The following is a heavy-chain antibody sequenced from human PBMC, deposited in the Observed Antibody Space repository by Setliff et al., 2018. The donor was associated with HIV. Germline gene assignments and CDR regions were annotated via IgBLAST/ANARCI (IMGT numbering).Heavy chain of an antibody. J-gene: IGHJ4*02. V-gene: IGHV4-59*12. CDR3: ARVLSVTMIRGAHGC. CDR2: IYYTGST. CDR1: GGSISSYY. D-gene: IGHD3-10*01. Sequence: PSETLSLTCTVSGGSISSYYWSWIRQSPGKGLEWIGYIYYTGSTNFNPSVESRVTMTSDTSTRTVYMELSSLTSDDTAVYFCARVLSVTMIRGAHGCWGQGTLVTVSS.